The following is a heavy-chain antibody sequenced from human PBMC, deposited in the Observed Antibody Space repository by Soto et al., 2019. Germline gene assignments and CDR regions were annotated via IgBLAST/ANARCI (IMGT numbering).Heavy chain of an antibody. D-gene: IGHD6-6*01. CDR1: VYTFTSYA. J-gene: IGHJ6*02. V-gene: IGHV1-3*01. CDR3: ARSGYYSSSSNYYYYGMDV. CDR2: INAGNGNT. Sequence: XSVKVSCKASVYTFTSYAMHWVRQAPGQSLEWMGWINAGNGNTKYSQKFQGRVTITRDTSASTAYMELSSLRSEDTAVYYCARSGYYSSSSNYYYYGMDVWGQGTTVTVSS.